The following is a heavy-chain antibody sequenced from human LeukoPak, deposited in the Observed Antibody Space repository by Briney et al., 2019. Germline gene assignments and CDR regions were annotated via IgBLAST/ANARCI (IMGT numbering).Heavy chain of an antibody. V-gene: IGHV5-51*01. J-gene: IGHJ5*02. D-gene: IGHD5-24*01. CDR3: ARQRDGTLES. CDR1: GYSFSTYW. CDR2: IYPADSDT. Sequence: LGESLKISCKDSGYSFSTYWIAWVRQMPGKGLEWMGIIYPADSDTRYSPSFQGQVIISADRSISTAYLQWSSLKASDTAMYYCARQRDGTLESWGQGTLVTVSS.